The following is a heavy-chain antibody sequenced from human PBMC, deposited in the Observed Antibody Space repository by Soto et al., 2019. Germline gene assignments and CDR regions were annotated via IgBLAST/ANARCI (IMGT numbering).Heavy chain of an antibody. CDR3: AKDMKWGGMTTIHYFDS. Sequence: EVQLVESGGGLVQPGRSQRLSCVASGFTADDYAMHWVRQAPGKGLERVSGISSNSDTIDYADSVKGRFTISRDNAKNSLFLQMNSLRPEDTALYYCAKDMKWGGMTTIHYFDSWGQGTLVTVSS. D-gene: IGHD4-17*01. V-gene: IGHV3-9*02. CDR2: ISSNSDTI. J-gene: IGHJ4*02. CDR1: GFTADDYA.